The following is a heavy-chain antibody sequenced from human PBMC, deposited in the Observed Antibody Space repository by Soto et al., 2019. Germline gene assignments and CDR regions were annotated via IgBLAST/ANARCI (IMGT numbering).Heavy chain of an antibody. V-gene: IGHV3-30*18. Sequence: PGGSLRLSCAASGFTFSSYGMHWVRQAPGKGLEWVAIISYDGSNTYYADSVKGRFTISRDNSNNTLHLQMNSLRDDDTAIYYCAKRRLNTITSLSDWWGQGVQVTSPQ. D-gene: IGHD3-16*02. J-gene: IGHJ1*01. CDR2: ISYDGSNT. CDR1: GFTFSSYG. CDR3: AKRRLNTITSLSDW.